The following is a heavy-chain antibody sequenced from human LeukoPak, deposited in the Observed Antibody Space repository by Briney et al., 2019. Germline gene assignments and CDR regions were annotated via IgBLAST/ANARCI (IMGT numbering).Heavy chain of an antibody. J-gene: IGHJ4*02. CDR1: GFTFGTYA. Sequence: PGGSLRLSCAASGFTFGTYAMTWVRQAPGKGLEWVSAISASGTSTYYADSVKGRFTISRDNSKNTLYLQMNSLRAEDTAVYYCARKTGSYSPVDYWGQGTLVTVSS. CDR3: ARKTGSYSPVDY. V-gene: IGHV3-23*01. CDR2: ISASGTST. D-gene: IGHD1-26*01.